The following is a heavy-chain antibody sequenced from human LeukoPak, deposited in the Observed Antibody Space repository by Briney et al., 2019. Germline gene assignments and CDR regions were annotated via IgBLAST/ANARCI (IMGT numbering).Heavy chain of an antibody. V-gene: IGHV4-39*07. CDR1: GGSISSSSYY. J-gene: IGHJ4*02. CDR3: ARDWYDYVWGSYRYYFDY. D-gene: IGHD3-16*02. Sequence: SETPSLTCTVSGGSISSSSYYWGWIRQPPGKGLEWIGSIYYSGSTYYNPSLKSRVTISVDTSKNQFSLKLSSVTAADTAVYYCARDWYDYVWGSYRYYFDYWGQGTLVTVSS. CDR2: IYYSGST.